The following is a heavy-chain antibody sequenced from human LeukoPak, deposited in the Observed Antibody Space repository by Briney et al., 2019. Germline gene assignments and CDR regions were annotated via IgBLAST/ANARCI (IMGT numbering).Heavy chain of an antibody. V-gene: IGHV3-23*01. D-gene: IGHD6-19*01. J-gene: IGHJ4*02. Sequence: GGSLRLSCAASGFTFSSYAMSWVRQAPGKGLEWVSVISDSGGSTYYADSVKGRFTISRDNSENTLYLQMNSLRAEDTALYYCAKAGSGWSFDYWGQGTLVTVSS. CDR3: AKAGSGWSFDY. CDR2: ISDSGGST. CDR1: GFTFSSYA.